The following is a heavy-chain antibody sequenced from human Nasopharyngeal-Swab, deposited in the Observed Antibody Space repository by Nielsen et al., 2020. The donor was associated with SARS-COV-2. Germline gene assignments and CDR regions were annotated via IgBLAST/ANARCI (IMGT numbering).Heavy chain of an antibody. D-gene: IGHD2-2*01. Sequence: SVKVSCKASGGTFSSYAISWVRQAPGQGLEWMGGIIPIFGTANYAQKFQGRVTITADESTSTAYMELSSLRSEDTAVYYFASNSGCSSTSCPIDRLVYGMDVWGQGTTVTVSS. CDR2: IIPIFGTA. CDR1: GGTFSSYA. J-gene: IGHJ6*02. CDR3: ASNSGCSSTSCPIDRLVYGMDV. V-gene: IGHV1-69*13.